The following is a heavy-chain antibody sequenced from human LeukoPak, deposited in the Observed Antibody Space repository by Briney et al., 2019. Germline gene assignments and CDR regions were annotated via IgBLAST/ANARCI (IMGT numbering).Heavy chain of an antibody. D-gene: IGHD3-10*01. CDR1: GFTFSSYE. CDR3: ARVLWFGEPYFDY. CDR2: ISSSGSTI. Sequence: GGSLRLSCAASGFTFSSYEMNWVRQAPGKGLEWVSYISSSGSTIYYADSVKGRFTISRDNAKNSLYLQMNRLRAEDTAVYYCARVLWFGEPYFDYWGQGTLVTVSS. J-gene: IGHJ4*02. V-gene: IGHV3-48*03.